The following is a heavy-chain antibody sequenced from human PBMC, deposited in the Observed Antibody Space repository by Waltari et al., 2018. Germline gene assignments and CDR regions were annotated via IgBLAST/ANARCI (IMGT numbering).Heavy chain of an antibody. CDR2: IYTSGST. CDR3: ARYGDYTYYFDY. CDR1: GGSISSGSYY. J-gene: IGHJ4*02. V-gene: IGHV4-61*02. Sequence: QVQLQESGPGLVKPSQTLSLTCTVPGGSISSGSYYWNWIRQPAGKGLGWLGRIYTSGSTNNNPSLRSRVTISVDTSKTQFSRKLSSVTAADTAVYYCARYGDYTYYFDYWGQGTLVTVSS. D-gene: IGHD4-17*01.